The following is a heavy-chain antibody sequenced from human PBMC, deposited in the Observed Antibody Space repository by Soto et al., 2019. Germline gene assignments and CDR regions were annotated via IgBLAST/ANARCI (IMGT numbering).Heavy chain of an antibody. Sequence: PGGSLRLSCAASGFTFDDYAMHWVRQAPGKGLEWVSGINWNSGSIGCADSVKGRFTVSRDNAKTSLYLQMNSLRAEDTALYYCAKDRGSGSYAANYYYYGMDVWGQGTTVTVSS. D-gene: IGHD3-10*01. V-gene: IGHV3-9*01. CDR1: GFTFDDYA. J-gene: IGHJ6*02. CDR2: INWNSGSI. CDR3: AKDRGSGSYAANYYYYGMDV.